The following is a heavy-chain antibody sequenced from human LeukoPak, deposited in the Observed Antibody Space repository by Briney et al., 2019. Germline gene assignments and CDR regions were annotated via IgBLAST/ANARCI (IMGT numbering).Heavy chain of an antibody. Sequence: SQTLSLTCAISGDSVSSNSAAWNSIRQSPSRGLEWLGWTYYRSKWYNDYAVSVKSRITINPDTSKNQFSLQLNSLTPEDTAVYYCARHRTDYYNTMDVWRQATKVIVSS. CDR2: TYYRSKWYN. J-gene: IGHJ6*02. V-gene: IGHV6-1*01. CDR3: ARHRTDYYNTMDV. CDR1: GDSVSSNSAA.